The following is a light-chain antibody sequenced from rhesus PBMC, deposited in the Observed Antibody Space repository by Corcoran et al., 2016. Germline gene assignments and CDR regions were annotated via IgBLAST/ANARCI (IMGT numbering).Light chain of an antibody. CDR3: MQGIRWPLT. Sequence: DVVMTQSPLSLPVTLGQPASISCRSSQRLVQSDGKTSLSWLHQKPGQPPSRLIYQVSNRDSGVPDRFMGSGAGTDCTLKISRVEDEDVGVYYCMQGIRWPLTFGGGTMVELK. CDR2: QVS. CDR1: QRLVQSDGKTS. V-gene: IGKV2S9*01. J-gene: IGKJ4*01.